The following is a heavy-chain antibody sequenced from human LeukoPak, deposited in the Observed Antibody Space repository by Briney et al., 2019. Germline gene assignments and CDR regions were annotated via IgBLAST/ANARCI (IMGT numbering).Heavy chain of an antibody. D-gene: IGHD1-26*01. J-gene: IGHJ4*02. Sequence: PGGSLRLSCAASGFTSSSYSMNWLRQAPGKGLEWVSSISSSSSYIYYADSVKGRFTISRDNAKNSLYLQMNSLRAEDTAVYYCARPSSGSYGYWGQGTLVTVSS. V-gene: IGHV3-21*01. CDR1: GFTSSSYS. CDR3: ARPSSGSYGY. CDR2: ISSSSSYI.